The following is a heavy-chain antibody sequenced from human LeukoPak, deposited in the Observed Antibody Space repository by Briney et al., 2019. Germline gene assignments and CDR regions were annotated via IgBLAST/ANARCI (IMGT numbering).Heavy chain of an antibody. D-gene: IGHD1-26*01. J-gene: IGHJ5*02. CDR2: ISGSGGSI. CDR1: GFTFSSHA. V-gene: IGHV3-23*01. Sequence: GGSLRLSCAASGFTFSSHAMSWVRQAPGKGLEWVSAISGSGGSIYYVDSVKGRFTISRDNSKNTLYLQMNSLRAEDTAVYYCARGETTTFDPWGQGTLVTVSS. CDR3: ARGETTTFDP.